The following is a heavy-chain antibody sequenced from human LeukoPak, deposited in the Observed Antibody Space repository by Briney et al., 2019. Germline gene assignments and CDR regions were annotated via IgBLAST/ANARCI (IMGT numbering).Heavy chain of an antibody. CDR2: IKSKTHGGTT. D-gene: IGHD2-15*01. CDR3: TAFESGGFY. CDR1: GFTFSNAW. V-gene: IGHV3-15*01. J-gene: IGHJ4*02. Sequence: GGSLRLSCAASGFTFSNAWMNWVRQAPGKGLEWVGRIKSKTHGGTTDYAAPVKGRFTISRDDSKNTLYVQMNSLKSEDTAVYYCTAFESGGFYWGQGTLATVSS.